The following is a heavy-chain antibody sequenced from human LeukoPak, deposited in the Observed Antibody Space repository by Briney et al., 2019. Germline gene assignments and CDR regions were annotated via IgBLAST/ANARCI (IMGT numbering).Heavy chain of an antibody. CDR2: IYYTGST. J-gene: IGHJ3*01. V-gene: IGHV4-30-4*01. CDR3: ASPMTLVVRGLAGIDAFDV. Sequence: SQTLSLTCTVSGGSISSGDYYWGWIRQPPGKGLEWIGHIYYTGSTHYNASLKSRVTISVDRSKNQVSLNLNSVTAADTAVYYCASPMTLVVRGLAGIDAFDVWGQGTMVTVSS. CDR1: GGSISSGDYY. D-gene: IGHD3-10*01.